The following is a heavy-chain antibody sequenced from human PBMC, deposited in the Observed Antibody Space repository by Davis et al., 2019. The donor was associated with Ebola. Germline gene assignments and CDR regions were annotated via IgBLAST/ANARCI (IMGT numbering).Heavy chain of an antibody. J-gene: IGHJ4*02. CDR1: GFNFSGSA. CDR2: IRSKGNSYVT. D-gene: IGHD1-26*01. Sequence: PGGSLRLSCAASGFNFSGSAMQWVRQAAGKGLEWIGRIRSKGNSYVTTYAESLKGRFTLSRDDSKNTAYLQMNSLKIEDTAVYYCWTRWELQEYDFWGQGTLVTVSS. V-gene: IGHV3-73*01. CDR3: WTRWELQEYDF.